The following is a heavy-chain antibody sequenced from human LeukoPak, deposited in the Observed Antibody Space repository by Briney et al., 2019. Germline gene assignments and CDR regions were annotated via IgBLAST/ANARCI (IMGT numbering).Heavy chain of an antibody. D-gene: IGHD5-24*01. Sequence: PGGSLRLSCAVSGFTFSNYWMSWVRQAPGKGLEWVANINRDGSEKNCVDPVKGRFTISRDNAKNSVYLQMNSLRAEDTAVYYCAREMATGYWGQGTPVTVSS. V-gene: IGHV3-7*05. CDR1: GFTFSNYW. J-gene: IGHJ4*02. CDR2: INRDGSEK. CDR3: AREMATGY.